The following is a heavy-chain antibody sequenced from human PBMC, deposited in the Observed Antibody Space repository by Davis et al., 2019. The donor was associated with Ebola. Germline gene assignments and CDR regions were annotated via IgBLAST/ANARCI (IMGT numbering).Heavy chain of an antibody. Sequence: GGSLRLSCAASGFTFSSYSMNWVRQAPGKGLEWVSYISSSSSTIYYADSVKGRFTISRDNAKNSLYLQMNSLRDEDTAVYYCASDPSGVQAGLDAFDIWGQGTMVTVSS. CDR1: GFTFSSYS. CDR3: ASDPSGVQAGLDAFDI. CDR2: ISSSSSTI. D-gene: IGHD2-8*01. J-gene: IGHJ3*02. V-gene: IGHV3-48*02.